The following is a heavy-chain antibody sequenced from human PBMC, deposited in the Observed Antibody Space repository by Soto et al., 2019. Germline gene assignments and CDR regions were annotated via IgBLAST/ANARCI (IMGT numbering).Heavy chain of an antibody. CDR3: AKGGEAAGTFDY. Sequence: SETLSLTCAAYGGSFSGYYWSWIRQPPGKGLEWIGEINHSGSTNYNPSLKSLVTISVDTSKNQFSLKLSSVTAADTAVYYCAKGGEAAGTFDYWAREPWSPSTQ. CDR1: GGSFSGYY. D-gene: IGHD6-25*01. V-gene: IGHV4-34*01. CDR2: INHSGST. J-gene: IGHJ4*02.